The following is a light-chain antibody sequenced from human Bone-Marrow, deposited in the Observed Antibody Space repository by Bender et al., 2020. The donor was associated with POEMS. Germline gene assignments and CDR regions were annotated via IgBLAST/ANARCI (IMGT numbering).Light chain of an antibody. J-gene: IGLJ3*02. V-gene: IGLV2-23*02. CDR3: CSHAGSSAFWV. CDR1: SSDVGGYNR. CDR2: EVN. Sequence: QSALTQPPSVSGSPGQSVTISCTGTSSDVGGYNRVSWYQQPPGTAPKLMIYEVNKRPSGVSNRFSGSKSGSTAYLTISGLQAEDEADYYCCSHAGSSAFWVFGGGTKLTVL.